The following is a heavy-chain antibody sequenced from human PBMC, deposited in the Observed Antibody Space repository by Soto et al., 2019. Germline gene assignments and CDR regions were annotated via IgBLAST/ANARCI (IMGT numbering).Heavy chain of an antibody. CDR3: ARAQTIFGVLTVFDF. V-gene: IGHV4-61*01. CDR1: GVSVSTGSYD. Sequence: PSETLSLTCTVSGVSVSTGSYDWSWIRKPPGKGLEWIGKIFFTGSAHYNPSLRSRVTMSVDTSKNQFSLTLSSVTAADTAVYYCARAQTIFGVLTVFDFWGHGTLVTVSS. CDR2: IFFTGSA. D-gene: IGHD3-3*01. J-gene: IGHJ4*01.